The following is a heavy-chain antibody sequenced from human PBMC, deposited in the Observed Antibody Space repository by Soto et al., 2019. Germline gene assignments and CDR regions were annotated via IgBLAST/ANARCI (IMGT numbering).Heavy chain of an antibody. Sequence: QVQLVQSGAEVKKPGSSVKVSCKTSGGTFNNYGMGWVRQAPGQGLEWMGGIIPMTRRTNYAQKFQGRVTVTANASRTTAYMELSGLRSDDTAVYYCASWDYDVLTGYSYDDWGQGTLVTVSS. CDR3: ASWDYDVLTGYSYDD. CDR2: IIPMTRRT. V-gene: IGHV1-69*01. J-gene: IGHJ4*02. D-gene: IGHD3-9*01. CDR1: GGTFNNYG.